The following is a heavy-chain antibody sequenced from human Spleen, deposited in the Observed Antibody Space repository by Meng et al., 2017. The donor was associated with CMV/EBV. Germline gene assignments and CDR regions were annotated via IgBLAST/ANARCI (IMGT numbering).Heavy chain of an antibody. CDR2: TYYRSKWYN. V-gene: IGHV6-1*01. D-gene: IGHD2-2*01. CDR1: GDSVSSNSAA. Sequence: SETLSLTCAISGDSVSSNSAAWNWIRQSPSRGLEWLGRTYYRSKWYNDYAVSVKSRITINPDTSKNQFSLQLNSVTPEDTAVYHCARRIVVVPAASSGYYGMDVWGQGTTVTVSS. CDR3: ARRIVVVPAASSGYYGMDV. J-gene: IGHJ6*02.